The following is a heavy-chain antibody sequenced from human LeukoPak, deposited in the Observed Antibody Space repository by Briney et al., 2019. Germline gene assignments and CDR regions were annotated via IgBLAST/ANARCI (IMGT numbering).Heavy chain of an antibody. CDR1: GFTFSSYS. J-gene: IGHJ4*02. CDR2: ISSSGRII. Sequence: PGGSLRLSCAASGFTFSSYSMNWVRQAPGKGLEWVSDISSSGRIIYYADSVKGRFTISRDNTKNSLYLQMNSLRAEDTAVYYCARVSRYANDYWGQGTLVTVSS. CDR3: ARVSRYANDY. D-gene: IGHD2-2*01. V-gene: IGHV3-48*04.